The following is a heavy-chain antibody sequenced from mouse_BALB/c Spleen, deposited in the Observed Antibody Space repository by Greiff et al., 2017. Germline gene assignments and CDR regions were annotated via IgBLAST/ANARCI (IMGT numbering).Heavy chain of an antibody. V-gene: IGHV1S81*02. CDR1: GYTFTSYW. D-gene: IGHD1-2*01. Sequence: QVQLQQPGAELVKPGASVKLSCKASGYTFTSYWMHWVKQRPGQGLEWIGEINPSNGRTNYNEKFKSKATLTVDKSSSTAYMQLSSLTSEDSAVYYCARGGGITAFAYWGQGTLVTVSA. CDR3: ARGGGITAFAY. J-gene: IGHJ3*01. CDR2: INPSNGRT.